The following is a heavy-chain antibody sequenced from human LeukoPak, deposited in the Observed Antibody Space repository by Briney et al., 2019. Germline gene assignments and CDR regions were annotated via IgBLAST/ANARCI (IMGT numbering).Heavy chain of an antibody. CDR1: GYTFTGYY. V-gene: IGHV1-2*02. CDR3: ATFVVVPAATMAWGHWFDP. Sequence: ASVKVSCKASGYTFTGYYMHWVQQAPGQGLEWMGWINPNSGGTNYAQKFQGRVTMTRDTSISTAYMELSRLRSDDTAVYYCATFVVVPAATMAWGHWFDPWGQGTLVTVSS. CDR2: INPNSGGT. J-gene: IGHJ5*02. D-gene: IGHD2-2*01.